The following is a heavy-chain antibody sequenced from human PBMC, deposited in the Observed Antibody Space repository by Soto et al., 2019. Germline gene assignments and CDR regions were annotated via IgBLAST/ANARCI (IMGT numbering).Heavy chain of an antibody. J-gene: IGHJ4*02. CDR1: GFTFSSHT. D-gene: IGHD3-10*01. CDR2: IDSSSSFI. Sequence: EVQLVESGGSLVKPGGSLRLSCAASGFTFSSHTMNWVRQAPGKGLEWISSIDSSSSFIYYADSVKGRFTISRDNDKISVFPHTSRLRADHTVVYSFARVLLWFGEIGYFDYWGQAALVTVPS. V-gene: IGHV3-21*06. CDR3: ARVLLWFGEIGYFDY.